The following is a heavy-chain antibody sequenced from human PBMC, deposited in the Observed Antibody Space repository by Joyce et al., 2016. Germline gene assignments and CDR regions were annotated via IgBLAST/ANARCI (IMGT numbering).Heavy chain of an antibody. J-gene: IGHJ6*02. CDR2: IFYSGTT. V-gene: IGHV4-30-4*01. CDR3: ARANFYGWESKFPIDL. D-gene: IGHD3-16*01. CDR1: PGYIRSPDHC. Sequence: LEESGPGLVKPSQTLSLTCTVSPGYIRSPDHCWNWIRQSPGRGLEWIGSIFYSGTTRYNPSFRSRLRMSVDTSKNQFSLRLTSVTAADTAVYFCARANFYGWESKFPIDLWGQGTTVTVSS.